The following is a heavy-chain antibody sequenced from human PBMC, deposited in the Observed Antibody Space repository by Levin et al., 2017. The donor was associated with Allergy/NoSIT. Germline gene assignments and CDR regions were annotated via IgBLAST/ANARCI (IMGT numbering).Heavy chain of an antibody. V-gene: IGHV4-39*01. D-gene: IGHD3-22*01. CDR2: MYYSGKS. CDR3: ARQKIVPSLGYFDL. Sequence: SETLSLTCAVSGGSISSNDYYWGWIRQPPGKGLDWIGSMYYSGKSYYNPSLKSRVTISVDTSKNQFSLKLSSVTAADTAVYYCARQKIVPSLGYFDLWGRGTLVTVSS. CDR1: GGSISSNDYY. J-gene: IGHJ2*01.